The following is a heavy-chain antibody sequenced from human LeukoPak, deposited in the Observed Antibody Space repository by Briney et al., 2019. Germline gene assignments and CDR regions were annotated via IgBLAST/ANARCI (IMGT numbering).Heavy chain of an antibody. CDR1: GFTFSSYG. D-gene: IGHD5-18*01. Sequence: AQSLTLSCAASGFTFSSYGMHWVSQAQGRGLDWDSVLYIGGTTYSPDSVKGRFTISRDNSKTTLYLQMNSLRAQDTPVFYCAREARRGYSDGFYSYYGMAVWGQGATVTVS. V-gene: IGHV3-66*01. CDR2: LYIGGTT. CDR3: AREARRGYSDGFYSYYGMAV. J-gene: IGHJ6*02.